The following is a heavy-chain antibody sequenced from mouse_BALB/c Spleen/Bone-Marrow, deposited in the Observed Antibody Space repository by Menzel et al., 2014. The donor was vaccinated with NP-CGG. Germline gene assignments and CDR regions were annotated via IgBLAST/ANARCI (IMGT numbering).Heavy chain of an antibody. CDR3: ARQLGLRWAMDY. J-gene: IGHJ4*01. CDR2: ISNGGGST. D-gene: IGHD3-1*01. CDR1: GFTFSSYT. V-gene: IGHV5-12-2*01. Sequence: EVKLVESGGGSVQPGGSPKLSCAASGFTFSSYTVSWVRQTPEKRLEWVAYISNGGGSTYYPDTVKGRFTISRDNAKNTLYLQMSSLKSEDTAMYYCARQLGLRWAMDYWGQGTSVTVSS.